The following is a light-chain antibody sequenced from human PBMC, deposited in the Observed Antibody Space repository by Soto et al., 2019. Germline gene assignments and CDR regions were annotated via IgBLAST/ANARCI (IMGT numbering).Light chain of an antibody. V-gene: IGKV1-27*01. Sequence: DIQMTQSPSSLSAFLGDRVTITCRASQGISDYLVWYQQKPGKVPKLLIYAASTLQSGVPPRFSGTGSGTDFTPTISSLLPEDVATFYCQHYYSAPFTFGPGTKVDIK. CDR3: QHYYSAPFT. CDR2: AAS. J-gene: IGKJ3*01. CDR1: QGISDY.